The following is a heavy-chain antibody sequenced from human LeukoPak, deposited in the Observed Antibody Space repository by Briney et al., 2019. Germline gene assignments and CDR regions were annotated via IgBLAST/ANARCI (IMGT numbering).Heavy chain of an antibody. Sequence: RTGGSLRLSCAASGFTFSSYEMNWVRQAPGKGLEWVSYISSSGSTIFYADSVKGRFTISRDNAKNSLYLQMNSLRVEDTAVYYCARVKGTERDYWGQGTLVTVSS. D-gene: IGHD3/OR15-3a*01. J-gene: IGHJ4*02. V-gene: IGHV3-48*03. CDR2: ISSSGSTI. CDR3: ARVKGTERDY. CDR1: GFTFSSYE.